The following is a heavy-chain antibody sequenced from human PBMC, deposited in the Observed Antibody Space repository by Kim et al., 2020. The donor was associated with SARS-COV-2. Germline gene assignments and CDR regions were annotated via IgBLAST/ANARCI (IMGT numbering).Heavy chain of an antibody. Sequence: GGSLRLSCAASGFTFSSYWMHWVRQAPGKGLVWVSRINSDGSSTSYADSVKGRFTISRDNAKNTLYLQMNSLRAEDTAVYYCARDYSNYDILTGYYNPGGAPDYWGQGTLVTVSS. D-gene: IGHD3-9*01. J-gene: IGHJ4*02. CDR1: GFTFSSYW. V-gene: IGHV3-74*01. CDR3: ARDYSNYDILTGYYNPGGAPDY. CDR2: INSDGSST.